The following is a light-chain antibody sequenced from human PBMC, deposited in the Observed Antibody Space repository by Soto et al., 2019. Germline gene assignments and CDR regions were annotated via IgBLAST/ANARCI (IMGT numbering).Light chain of an antibody. CDR2: DAS. CDR1: QSVGDY. J-gene: IGKJ5*01. V-gene: IGKV3-11*01. Sequence: TVWTQSPATLSLSAMERPTRSCSASQSVGDYVAWYEQKPGQAPRLGIYDASNRAVGVPYRFRGSRSGTDSPLTISSVEPEDFGVYYCQHRSDWPHITYGQGTRLEIK. CDR3: QHRSDWPHIT.